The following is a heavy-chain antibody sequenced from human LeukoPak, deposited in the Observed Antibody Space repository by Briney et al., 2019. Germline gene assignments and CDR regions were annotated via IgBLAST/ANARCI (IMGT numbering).Heavy chain of an antibody. Sequence: ASVKVSCKASGYTFTSYYMHWVRQAPGQGLEWMGIINPSGGSTSYAQKFQGRVTMTRDTSTSTVYMELSSLRSEDTAVFYCATLWFGDPTFYYMDVWGKGTTVTVSS. D-gene: IGHD3-10*01. CDR2: INPSGGST. CDR1: GYTFTSYY. V-gene: IGHV1-46*03. CDR3: ATLWFGDPTFYYMDV. J-gene: IGHJ6*03.